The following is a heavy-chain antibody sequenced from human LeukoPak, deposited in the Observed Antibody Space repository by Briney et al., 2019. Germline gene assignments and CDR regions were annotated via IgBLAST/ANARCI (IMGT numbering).Heavy chain of an antibody. CDR3: AKKAQYNGNYPLDY. CDR1: GFTVSSTY. V-gene: IGHV3-23*01. D-gene: IGHD1-26*01. CDR2: TSDRGDYT. J-gene: IGHJ4*02. Sequence: AGGSLRLSCAASGFTVSSTYMSWVRQAPGKGLEWVSGTSDRGDYTYYADSVKGRFTISRDNSKNTLYLQMNSLRAEDTALYFCAKKAQYNGNYPLDYWGQGTLVTVSS.